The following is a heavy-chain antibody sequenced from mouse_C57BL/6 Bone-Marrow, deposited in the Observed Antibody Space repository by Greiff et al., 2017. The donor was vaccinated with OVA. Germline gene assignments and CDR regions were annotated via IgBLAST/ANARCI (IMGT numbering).Heavy chain of an antibody. Sequence: QVQLKQSGAELARPGASVKLSCKASGYTFTSYGISWVKQRTGQGLEWIGEIYPRSGNTYYNEKFKGKATLTADKSSSTAYMELRSLTSEDSAVYFCAPITTVVATRYFDYWGQGTTLTVSS. J-gene: IGHJ2*01. D-gene: IGHD1-1*01. CDR2: IYPRSGNT. CDR1: GYTFTSYG. V-gene: IGHV1-81*01. CDR3: APITTVVATRYFDY.